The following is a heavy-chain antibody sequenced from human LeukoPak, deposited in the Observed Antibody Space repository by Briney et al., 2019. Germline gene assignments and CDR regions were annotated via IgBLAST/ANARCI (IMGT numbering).Heavy chain of an antibody. CDR2: IYSGGST. J-gene: IGHJ6*02. V-gene: IGHV3-66*01. Sequence: QAGGSLRLSCAASGFTVSSNYMSWVRQAPGKGLEWVSVIYSGGSTYYADSVKGRFTISRDNSKNTLYLQMNSLRAEDTAAYYCARDSRAAPYYYYGMDVWGQGTTVTVSS. CDR1: GFTVSSNY. D-gene: IGHD2-2*01. CDR3: ARDSRAAPYYYYGMDV.